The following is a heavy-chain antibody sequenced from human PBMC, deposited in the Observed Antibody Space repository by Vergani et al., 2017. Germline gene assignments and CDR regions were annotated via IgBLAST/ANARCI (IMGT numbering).Heavy chain of an antibody. Sequence: QVQLQESGPGLVKHSQTLSLTCTVSAGSISSGDYYWSWIRQPPGKGLEWIGYIYYSGSTYYTPSLKCRVTISVDTSKNQFSLKLSSVTAADTAVYYWARDTREGYKNKGLGVDWWDRVTVVTVSA. CDR1: AGSISSGDYY. CDR2: IYYSGST. J-gene: IGHJ4*02. V-gene: IGHV4-30-4*08. CDR3: ARDTREGYKNKGLGVDW. D-gene: IGHD5-24*01.